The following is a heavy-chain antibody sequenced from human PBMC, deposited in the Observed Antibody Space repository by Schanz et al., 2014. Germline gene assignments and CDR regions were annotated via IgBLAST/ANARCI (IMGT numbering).Heavy chain of an antibody. J-gene: IGHJ5*02. V-gene: IGHV3-33*06. CDR3: AKAADWPVTRFDP. CDR2: IWSDGTNE. Sequence: VQLMESGGGLVKPGGSLRLSCVASGFAFSSFAMTWVRQAPGRGLEWVAVIWSDGTNEYYADSVKGRFTMSRDNAKNSVFLQMNSLRAEDTAVYYCAKAADWPVTRFDPWGQGTLVTVSS. D-gene: IGHD3-9*01. CDR1: GFAFSSFA.